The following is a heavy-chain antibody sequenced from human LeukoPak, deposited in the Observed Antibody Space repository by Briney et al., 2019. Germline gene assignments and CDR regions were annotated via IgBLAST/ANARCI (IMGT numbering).Heavy chain of an antibody. CDR3: ARYSGYSVQNWFDP. D-gene: IGHD5/OR15-5a*01. Sequence: ASVKVSCKASGYTFTSYGISWVRQAPGQGLEWMGWISAYNGNTNYAQKLQGRVTMTTDTSTSTAYMELRSLRFDDTAVYYCARYSGYSVQNWFDPWGQGTLVTVSS. CDR1: GYTFTSYG. J-gene: IGHJ5*02. CDR2: ISAYNGNT. V-gene: IGHV1-18*01.